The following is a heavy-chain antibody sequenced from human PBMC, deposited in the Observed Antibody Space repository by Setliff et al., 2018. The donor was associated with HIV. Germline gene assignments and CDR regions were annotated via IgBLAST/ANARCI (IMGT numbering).Heavy chain of an antibody. Sequence: GGSLRLSCAASGFTFSDYYMSWIRQAPGKGLEWVSYISSSGSTIYYADSVKGRFTISRDNAKNSLYLQMNSLRAEDTAVYYCVKVSRGTVVRGVILVGYFDYWGQGTLVTVSS. V-gene: IGHV3-11*01. CDR1: GFTFSDYY. D-gene: IGHD3-10*02. CDR3: VKVSRGTVVRGVILVGYFDY. CDR2: ISSSGSTI. J-gene: IGHJ4*02.